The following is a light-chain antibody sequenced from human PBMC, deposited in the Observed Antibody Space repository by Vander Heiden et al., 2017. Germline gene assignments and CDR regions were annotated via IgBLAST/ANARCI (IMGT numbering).Light chain of an antibody. V-gene: IGLV1-47*01. J-gene: IGLJ3*02. Sequence: QYMLTQPASASGTPGQRVTISCSGSSSNIGSKYVDWYQQLPGTAPKLLIYRNNQRPSGVPDRFSGSKSGTSASLAISGLRSEDEADYYCAAWDDSLSGWVFGGGTKLTVL. CDR3: AAWDDSLSGWV. CDR2: RNN. CDR1: SSNIGSKY.